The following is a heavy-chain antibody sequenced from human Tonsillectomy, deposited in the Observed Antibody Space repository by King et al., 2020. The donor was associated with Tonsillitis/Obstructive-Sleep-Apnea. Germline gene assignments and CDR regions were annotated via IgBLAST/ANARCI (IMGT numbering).Heavy chain of an antibody. J-gene: IGHJ6*03. CDR1: GFTFSSYA. D-gene: IGHD1-26*01. CDR3: ASVGANVGLVASPHYYYYFLDV. V-gene: IGHV3-30*04. CDR2: ISYDGSNK. Sequence: QVQLVESGGGVVQPGRSLRLSCAASGFTFSSYAMHWVRQAPGKGLEWVAIISYDGSNKYYADSVKGRFTISRDNSKNTLYLQMNSLRAEDTAVYYCASVGANVGLVASPHYYYYFLDVWGKGTTVTVSS.